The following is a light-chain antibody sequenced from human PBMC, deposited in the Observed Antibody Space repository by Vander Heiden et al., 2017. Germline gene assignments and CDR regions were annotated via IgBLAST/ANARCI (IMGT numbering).Light chain of an antibody. J-gene: IGLJ3*02. CDR3: AAWDDSLSGRV. CDR2: RNN. CDR1: SSNTGSNY. V-gene: IGLV1-47*01. Sequence: SVLTQPPSASGTPGQRVTISCSGSSSNTGSNYVYWYQQLPGTAPKLLIYRNNQRPSGVPDRFSGAKSGTSASLAISGLRSEDEADYYCAAWDDSLSGRVFGGGTKLTVL.